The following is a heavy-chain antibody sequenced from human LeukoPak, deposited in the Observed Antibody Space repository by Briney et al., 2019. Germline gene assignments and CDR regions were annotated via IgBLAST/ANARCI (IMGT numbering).Heavy chain of an antibody. CDR2: MNPNSGNT. CDR1: GYTFTSYD. D-gene: IGHD3-9*01. V-gene: IGHV1-8*01. J-gene: IGHJ5*02. Sequence: GASVKVSCKASGYTFTSYDINWVRQATGQGLEWMGWMNPNSGNTGYAQKFQGRVTMTRNTSISTAYMELSSLRSEDTAVYYCARGRVLLRYFDWSSPWGQGTLVTVSS. CDR3: ARGRVLLRYFDWSSP.